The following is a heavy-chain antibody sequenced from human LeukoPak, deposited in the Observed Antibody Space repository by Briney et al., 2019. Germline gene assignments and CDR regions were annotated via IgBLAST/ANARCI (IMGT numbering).Heavy chain of an antibody. CDR2: IGGSGGST. CDR1: GFTFNKYS. CDR3: ARGEYYYDSSGYLSFDY. D-gene: IGHD3-22*01. J-gene: IGHJ4*02. Sequence: RGGSLRLSCAASGFTFNKYSMNWVRQAPGKGLEWVSAIGGSGGSTYYADSVKGRFTISRDNSKNTLYLQMNSLRAEDTAIYYCARGEYYYDSSGYLSFDYWGQGTLVTVSS. V-gene: IGHV3-23*01.